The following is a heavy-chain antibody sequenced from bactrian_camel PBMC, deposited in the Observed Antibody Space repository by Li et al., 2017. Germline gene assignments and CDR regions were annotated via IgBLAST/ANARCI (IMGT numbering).Heavy chain of an antibody. CDR2: IIESGRRA. CDR3: AAREFPWSDKSLNRGVYMY. J-gene: IGHJ4*01. Sequence: VQLVESGGGLVQPGGSLRLSCAASGFTFTTWVRQTPGKGLEWVSTIIESGRRAYYADSVKGRFTISHDSAKNRVYLQMNSLSPDDTAIYYCAAREFPWSDKSLNRGVYMYWGQGTQVTVS. D-gene: IGHD1*01. CDR1: GFTFTT. V-gene: IGHV3S40*01.